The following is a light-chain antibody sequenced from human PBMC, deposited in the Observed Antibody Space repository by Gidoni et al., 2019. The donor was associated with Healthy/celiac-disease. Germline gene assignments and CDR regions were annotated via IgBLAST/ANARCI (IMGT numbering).Light chain of an antibody. V-gene: IGKV1-39*01. Sequence: DIQMTQSPSSLSASVGDRVTITCRASQSISSYLNWYQQKPGKAPKLLIYAASSLQSGVPSRFSGSASRTDFPLSISRLQPEDFATYYCQQGYSTPRLTFGGXTAVEI. CDR3: QQGYSTPRLT. CDR1: QSISSY. CDR2: AAS. J-gene: IGKJ4*01.